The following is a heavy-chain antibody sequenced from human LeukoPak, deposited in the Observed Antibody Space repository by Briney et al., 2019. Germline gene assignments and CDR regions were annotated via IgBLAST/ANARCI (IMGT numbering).Heavy chain of an antibody. Sequence: ASVKVSCKASGYTFTGYYMHWVRQAPGQGLEWMGWINPNSGGTNYAQKFQGRVTMTRDTSISTAYMELSRLRSDDTAVYYCASPFEAPHYYYGMDVWGQGTTVTVSS. CDR2: INPNSGGT. V-gene: IGHV1-2*02. CDR1: GYTFTGYY. CDR3: ASPFEAPHYYYGMDV. J-gene: IGHJ6*02. D-gene: IGHD3-9*01.